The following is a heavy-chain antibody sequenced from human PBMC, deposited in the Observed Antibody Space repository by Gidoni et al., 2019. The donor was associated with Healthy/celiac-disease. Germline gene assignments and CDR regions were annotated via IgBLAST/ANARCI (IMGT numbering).Heavy chain of an antibody. Sequence: GRIIPILGIANYAQKFQGRVTITADKSTSTAYMELSSLRSEDTAVYYCARAQILAYCGGDCYKPFDYWGQGTLVTVSS. V-gene: IGHV1-69*02. J-gene: IGHJ4*02. D-gene: IGHD2-21*01. CDR2: IIPILGIA. CDR3: ARAQILAYCGGDCYKPFDY.